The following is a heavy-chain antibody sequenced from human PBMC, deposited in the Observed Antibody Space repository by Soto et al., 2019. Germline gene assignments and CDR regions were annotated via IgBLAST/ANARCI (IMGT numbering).Heavy chain of an antibody. CDR2: ISSSSSTI. Sequence: GGSLRLSCAASGFTFSSYSMNWVRQAPGKGLEWVSYISSSSSTIYYADSVKGRFTISRDNAKNSLYLQMNSLRDEDTAVYYCARDGDAYSDTVVVPANHFDYWGQGTLVTVSS. D-gene: IGHD2-2*01. J-gene: IGHJ4*02. CDR1: GFTFSSYS. V-gene: IGHV3-48*02. CDR3: ARDGDAYSDTVVVPANHFDY.